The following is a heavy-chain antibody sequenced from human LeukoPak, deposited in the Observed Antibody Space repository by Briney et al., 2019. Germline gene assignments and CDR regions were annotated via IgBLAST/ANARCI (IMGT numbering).Heavy chain of an antibody. CDR1: GYTFTAYY. Sequence: GASVKVSCKASGYTFTAYYILWVRQAPGQGLEWMGWVNPNSGGTKYAQKFQGRVTMTRNTSVSTAYMELSSLGSEDTAVYYCARGQGLFGYYYYYGMDVWGQGTTVTVSS. CDR2: VNPNSGGT. D-gene: IGHD3-16*01. CDR3: ARGQGLFGYYYYYGMDV. J-gene: IGHJ6*02. V-gene: IGHV1-2*02.